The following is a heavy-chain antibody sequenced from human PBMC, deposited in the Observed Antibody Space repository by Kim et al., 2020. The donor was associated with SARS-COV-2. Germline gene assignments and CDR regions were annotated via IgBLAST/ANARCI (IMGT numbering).Heavy chain of an antibody. Sequence: YNPSLKSRVTISVDTSKNQFSLKLSSVTAADTAVYYCARGKGYGANYFDYWGQGTLVTVSS. V-gene: IGHV4-34*01. D-gene: IGHD6-13*01. J-gene: IGHJ4*02. CDR3: ARGKGYGANYFDY.